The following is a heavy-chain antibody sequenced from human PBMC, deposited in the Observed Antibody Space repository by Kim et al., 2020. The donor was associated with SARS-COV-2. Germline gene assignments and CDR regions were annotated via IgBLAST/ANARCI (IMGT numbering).Heavy chain of an antibody. D-gene: IGHD6-19*01. CDR2: ISYDGSNK. CDR1: GFPFSLYA. V-gene: IGHV3-30-3*01. CDR3: ARDIGSAWGIEGGFDY. Sequence: GGSLRLSCAASGFPFSLYAMHWVRQAPGKGLEWVAVISYDGSNKYYADSVKGRFTISRDNSKNTLYLQMNSLRAEDTAVYYCARDIGSAWGIEGGFDYWGQGTLVTVSS. J-gene: IGHJ4*02.